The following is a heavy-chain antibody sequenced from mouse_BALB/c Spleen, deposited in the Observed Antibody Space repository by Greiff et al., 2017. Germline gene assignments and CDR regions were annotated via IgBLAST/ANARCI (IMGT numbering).Heavy chain of an antibody. V-gene: IGHV5-6-3*01. CDR3: ARDGGIYYDYDARLGY. Sequence: EVKLMESGGGLVQPGGSLKLSCAASGFTFSSYGMSWVRQTPDKRLELVATINSNGGSTYYPDSVKGRFTISRDNAKNTLYLQMSSLKSEDTAMYYCARDGGIYYDYDARLGYWGQGTTLTVSS. D-gene: IGHD2-4*01. CDR2: INSNGGST. CDR1: GFTFSSYG. J-gene: IGHJ2*01.